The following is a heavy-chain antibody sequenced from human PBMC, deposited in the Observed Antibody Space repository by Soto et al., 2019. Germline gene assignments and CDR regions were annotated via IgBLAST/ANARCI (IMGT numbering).Heavy chain of an antibody. CDR2: ISYSGST. J-gene: IGHJ6*02. CDR1: GGSISSSSYY. CDR3: ARQSDFYGLDV. V-gene: IGHV4-39*01. Sequence: QLQLQESGPGLVKPSETLSLTCTVSGGSISSSSYYWGWIRQPPGKGLEWIGSISYSGSTHCNPSLKSRVTISVDTSKKQLSLKLSSVTAADTAVYYCARQSDFYGLDVWGQGTTVTVSS.